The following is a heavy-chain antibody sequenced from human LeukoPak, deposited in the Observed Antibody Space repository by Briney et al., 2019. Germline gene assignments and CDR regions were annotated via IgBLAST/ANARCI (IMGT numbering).Heavy chain of an antibody. Sequence: SETPSLTCTVSGGSISSYYWSWIRQPAGKGLEWIGRIYTSGSTNYNPSLKSRVTMSVDTSKNQFSLKLSSVTAADTAVYYCARGYDSSGYYHNWFDPWGQGTLVTVSS. CDR3: ARGYDSSGYYHNWFDP. CDR1: GGSISSYY. CDR2: IYTSGST. V-gene: IGHV4-4*07. J-gene: IGHJ5*02. D-gene: IGHD3-22*01.